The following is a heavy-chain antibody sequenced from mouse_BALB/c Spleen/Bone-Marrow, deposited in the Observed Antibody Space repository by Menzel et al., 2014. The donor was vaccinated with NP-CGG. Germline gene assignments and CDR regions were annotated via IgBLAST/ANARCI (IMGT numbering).Heavy chain of an antibody. CDR3: ARDGNPYWYFDV. CDR1: GYTFTSYV. CDR2: INPYNDGT. D-gene: IGHD2-1*01. Sequence: VQLQQSGSELVKPGASVKMSCKASGYTFTSYVMHWVKQKPGQGLEWIGYINPYNDGTKYNEKFKGKATLTSDKSSSTAYMELSSLTSEDSAVYYCARDGNPYWYFDVWGAGTTVTVSS. J-gene: IGHJ1*01. V-gene: IGHV1-14*01.